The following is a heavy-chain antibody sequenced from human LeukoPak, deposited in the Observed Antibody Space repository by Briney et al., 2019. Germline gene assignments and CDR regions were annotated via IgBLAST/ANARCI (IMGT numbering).Heavy chain of an antibody. Sequence: GGSLRLPCAASGFTFSSYSMNWVRQAPGKGLEYVSSIGPNGASTLYADSVKGRFTISRDNSKNALYLQLTSLRLEDTALYYCVKDLTGTWSFDYWGQGTLVTVSS. J-gene: IGHJ4*02. CDR2: IGPNGAST. V-gene: IGHV3-64D*06. D-gene: IGHD3-9*01. CDR3: VKDLTGTWSFDY. CDR1: GFTFSSYS.